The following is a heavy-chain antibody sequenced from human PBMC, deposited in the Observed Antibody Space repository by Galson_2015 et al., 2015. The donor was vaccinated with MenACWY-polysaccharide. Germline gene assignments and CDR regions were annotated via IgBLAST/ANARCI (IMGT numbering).Heavy chain of an antibody. Sequence: LSLTCTVSGGSISSSSYYWGWIRQPPGKGLEWIGSIYYSGSTYYNPSLKSRVTISVDTSKNQFSLKLSSVTAADTAVYYCAYSSGWYSQNGMDVWGQGTTVTVSS. J-gene: IGHJ6*02. CDR3: AYSSGWYSQNGMDV. D-gene: IGHD6-19*01. V-gene: IGHV4-39*07. CDR1: GGSISSSSYY. CDR2: IYYSGST.